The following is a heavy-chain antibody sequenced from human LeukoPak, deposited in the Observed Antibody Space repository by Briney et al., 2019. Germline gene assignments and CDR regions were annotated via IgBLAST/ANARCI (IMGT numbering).Heavy chain of an antibody. CDR3: ARVSEASGDAFDI. CDR2: IQFDGSDI. Sequence: GGSLRLSCAASGFTVSSNYMSWVRQAPGKGLEWVAFIQFDGSDIFYADSVKGRFTVSRDNSKNTLYLQMNSLRAEDTAVYYCARVSEASGDAFDIWGQGTMVTVSS. V-gene: IGHV3-30*02. CDR1: GFTVSSNY. D-gene: IGHD1-26*01. J-gene: IGHJ3*02.